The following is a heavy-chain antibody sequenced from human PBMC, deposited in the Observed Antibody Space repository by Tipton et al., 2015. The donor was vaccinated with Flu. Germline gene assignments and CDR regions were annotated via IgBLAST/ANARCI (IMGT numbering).Heavy chain of an antibody. CDR2: IYYSGGT. D-gene: IGHD3-10*01. V-gene: IGHV4-39*07. Sequence: TLSLTCTVSGGSISSSDYYWGWVRQPPGKGLEWIATIYYSGGTFYNPSLKSRVSISVDTSKHQFSLKLTSVTAADTAVYYCARGSGSGTYVIFDFWGQGTLVTVSS. CDR3: ARGSGSGTYVIFDF. CDR1: GGSISSSDYY. J-gene: IGHJ4*02.